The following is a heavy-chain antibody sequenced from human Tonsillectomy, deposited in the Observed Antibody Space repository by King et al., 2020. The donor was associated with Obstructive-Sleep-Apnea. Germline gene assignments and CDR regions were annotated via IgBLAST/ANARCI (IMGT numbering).Heavy chain of an antibody. V-gene: IGHV3-48*04. J-gene: IGHJ4*02. CDR3: AREPSVWFGEKELID. CDR1: GFTFSSYS. Sequence: DVQLVESGGGLVQPGGSLRLSCAASGFTFSSYSMNWVRHAPGKGLEWVSYISSSSTTIHYADSVKGRFTISRDNAKNSLYLQMNSLRAEDTAVYYCAREPSVWFGEKELIDWGQGTLVTVSS. D-gene: IGHD3-10*01. CDR2: ISSSSTTI.